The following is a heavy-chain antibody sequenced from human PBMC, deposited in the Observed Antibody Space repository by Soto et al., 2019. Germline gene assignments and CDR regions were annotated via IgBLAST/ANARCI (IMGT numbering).Heavy chain of an antibody. CDR2: LSGSGGDT. CDR3: AKGLSCRSISCYLGYFNC. J-gene: IGHJ4*02. CDR1: GFTFSSYA. D-gene: IGHD2-2*01. Sequence: GGSLRLSCAASGFTFSSYAMSRVRQAPGKGLEWVSALSGSGGDTYYADSVKGRFTISRDNFKNTLYLQMNSLRAEDTAVYYCAKGLSCRSISCYLGYFNCWGQGTLVTVSS. V-gene: IGHV3-23*01.